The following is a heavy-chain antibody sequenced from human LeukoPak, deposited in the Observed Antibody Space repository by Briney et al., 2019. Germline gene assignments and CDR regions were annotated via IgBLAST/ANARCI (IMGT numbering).Heavy chain of an antibody. CDR1: GFTFSSYG. D-gene: IGHD1-26*01. V-gene: IGHV3-30*02. CDR3: ARVRGSYYDGYFDY. J-gene: IGHJ4*02. CDR2: IRYDGSNK. Sequence: PGGSLRLSCAASGFTFSSYGMHWVRQAPGKGLEWVAFIRYDGSNKYYADSVKGRFTISRDNSKNTLYLQMNSLRAEDTAVYYCARVRGSYYDGYFDYWGQGTLVTVSS.